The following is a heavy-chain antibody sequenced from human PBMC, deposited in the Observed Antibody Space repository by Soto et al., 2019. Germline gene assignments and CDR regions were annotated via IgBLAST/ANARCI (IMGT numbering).Heavy chain of an antibody. D-gene: IGHD3-16*01. J-gene: IGHJ4*02. CDR3: ARIRGLGEVSHYLDH. V-gene: IGHV4-59*01. CDR2: ISYSGTT. CDR1: RGYISIYF. Sequence: SETLSLTCTVSRGYISIYFWTWIRQPPGRGLERIGYISYSGTTNYNASLKSRVTISVDTPANQFSLRVRSVTAADTAVYYCARIRGLGEVSHYLDHWGQGARVTVSS.